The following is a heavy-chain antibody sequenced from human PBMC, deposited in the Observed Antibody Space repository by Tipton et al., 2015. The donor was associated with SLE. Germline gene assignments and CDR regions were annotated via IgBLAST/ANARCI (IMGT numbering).Heavy chain of an antibody. Sequence: SLRLSCAASGFTFSSFEMNWVRQAPGKGLEWVSGIGASGSSTYYADSVKGRFTISRDNSQNTLYLQMNSLRAEDTAVYYCASYCTGGVCITKGWFGPWGQGTLVTVSS. D-gene: IGHD2-8*02. J-gene: IGHJ5*02. CDR1: GFTFSSFE. CDR3: ASYCTGGVCITKGWFGP. CDR2: IGASGSST. V-gene: IGHV3-23*01.